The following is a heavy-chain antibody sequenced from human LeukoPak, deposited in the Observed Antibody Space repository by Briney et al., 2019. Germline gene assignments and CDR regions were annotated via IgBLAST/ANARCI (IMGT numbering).Heavy chain of an antibody. V-gene: IGHV3-23*01. D-gene: IGHD4-17*01. J-gene: IGHJ4*02. CDR3: ATTAAGYGDYELCY. Sequence: GGSLRLSCAASGFTFDDFGMSWVRQVPGKGLEWVSGISGSGGSTYYADSVKGRFTISRDNSKNTLYLQMNSLRAEDTAVYYCATTAAGYGDYELCYWGQGTLVTVSS. CDR1: GFTFDDFG. CDR2: ISGSGGST.